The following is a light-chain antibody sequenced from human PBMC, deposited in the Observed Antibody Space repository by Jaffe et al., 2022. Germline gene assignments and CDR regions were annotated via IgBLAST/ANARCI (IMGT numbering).Light chain of an antibody. Sequence: AIQMTQSPSSLSASVGDRVTITCRASQDISNQLGWYQQRPGRGPKLLISDASILESGVPSRFSGSGSGTDFTLTISSLQPEDFVTYYCLQDYNYPLTFGGGTKVEIK. CDR3: LQDYNYPLT. CDR2: DAS. CDR1: QDISNQ. J-gene: IGKJ4*01. V-gene: IGKV1-6*01.